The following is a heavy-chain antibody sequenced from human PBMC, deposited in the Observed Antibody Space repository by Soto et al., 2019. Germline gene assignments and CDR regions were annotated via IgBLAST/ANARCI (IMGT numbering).Heavy chain of an antibody. Sequence: GGSLRLSCAASGFTFSSYWMHWVRQAPGKGLVWVSRINSDGSSTSYADSVKGRFTISRDNAKNTLYLQMNSLRAEDTAVYYCARVPQSLWGADPLDYWGQGTLVTVSS. D-gene: IGHD3-10*01. CDR3: ARVPQSLWGADPLDY. V-gene: IGHV3-74*01. J-gene: IGHJ4*02. CDR2: INSDGSST. CDR1: GFTFSSYW.